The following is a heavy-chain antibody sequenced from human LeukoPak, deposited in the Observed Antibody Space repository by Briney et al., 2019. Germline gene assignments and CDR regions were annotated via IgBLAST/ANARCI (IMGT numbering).Heavy chain of an antibody. CDR1: GFSFSTYG. CDR3: AKTSSGYYYREFDY. V-gene: IGHV3-23*01. CDR2: TSGSGGST. J-gene: IGHJ4*02. Sequence: GGSLRLSCAASGFSFSTYGMSWVRQAPGKGLEWVSGTSGSGGSTYYADSVKGRFTISRDNSKNTLDLQMNSLRAEDTAVYYCAKTSSGYYYREFDYWGQGTLVTVSS. D-gene: IGHD3-22*01.